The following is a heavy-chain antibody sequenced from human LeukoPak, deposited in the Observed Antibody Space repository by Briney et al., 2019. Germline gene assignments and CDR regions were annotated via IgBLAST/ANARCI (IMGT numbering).Heavy chain of an antibody. V-gene: IGHV3-20*04. J-gene: IGHJ3*02. CDR3: ARDLQRPALRFSIGSAFDI. CDR1: GFTFDDYG. D-gene: IGHD3-3*01. CDR2: INWNGGST. Sequence: PGGSLRLSCAASGFTFDDYGMSWVRQAPGKGLEWVSGINWNGGSTGYADSVKGRFTISRDNAKNSLYLQMNSLRAEDTALYYCARDLQRPALRFSIGSAFDIWGQGTMVTVSS.